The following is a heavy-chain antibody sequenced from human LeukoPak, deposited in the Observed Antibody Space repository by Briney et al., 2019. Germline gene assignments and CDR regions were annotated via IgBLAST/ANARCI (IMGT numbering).Heavy chain of an antibody. CDR2: ISYDGSNK. CDR1: GFTFSSYG. V-gene: IGHV3-30*18. Sequence: QAGGSLRLSCAASGFTFSSYGMHWVRQAPGKGLEWVAVISYDGSNKYYADSVKGRFTISRDNSKNTLYLQMNSLRAEDTAVYYCAKDHHIYGSSWSYTAFDIWGQGTMVTVSS. CDR3: AKDHHIYGSSWSYTAFDI. D-gene: IGHD6-13*01. J-gene: IGHJ3*02.